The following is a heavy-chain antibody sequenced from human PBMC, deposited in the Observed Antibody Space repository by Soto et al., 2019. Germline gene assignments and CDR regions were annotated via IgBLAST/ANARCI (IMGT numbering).Heavy chain of an antibody. CDR2: ISGSGGST. CDR1: GFTFSSYA. J-gene: IGHJ4*02. Sequence: GGSLRLSCAASGFTFSSYAMSWVRQAPGKGLEWVSAISGSGGSTYYADSVKGRFTISRDNSKNTLYLQMNSLRAEDTAVYYCAKVGYYYDSSGYYFFDYWGQGTLVTVSS. CDR3: AKVGYYYDSSGYYFFDY. D-gene: IGHD3-22*01. V-gene: IGHV3-23*01.